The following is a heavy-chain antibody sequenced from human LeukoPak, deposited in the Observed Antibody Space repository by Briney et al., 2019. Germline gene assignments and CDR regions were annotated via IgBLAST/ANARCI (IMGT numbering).Heavy chain of an antibody. CDR3: ARDKDYSESGGHGDWGYYFDY. V-gene: IGHV3-33*01. Sequence: PGGSLRLSCAESGFTFSSYGMHGVRQAPGKGLEWVAVIWHDGSNKLYGDSVKGRFTISRDNSKNTLYLQMNSLRAEDTAVYYCARDKDYSESGGHGDWGYYFDYWGQGALVTVSS. J-gene: IGHJ4*02. D-gene: IGHD2-21*01. CDR2: IWHDGSNK. CDR1: GFTFSSYG.